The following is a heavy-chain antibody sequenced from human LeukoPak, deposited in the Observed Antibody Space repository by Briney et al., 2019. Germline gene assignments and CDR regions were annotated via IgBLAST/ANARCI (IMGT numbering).Heavy chain of an antibody. Sequence: ASGKVSCKVPGYTLTEFSMDWVREAPGKGLGWKGGFDPEDGETIYAQKFQGRVTMTEDTSTDTAYMELSSLRSEDTAVYYCATQPRIAAAGPPGFDYWGQGTLVTVSS. CDR3: ATQPRIAAAGPPGFDY. CDR1: GYTLTEFS. J-gene: IGHJ4*02. V-gene: IGHV1-24*01. D-gene: IGHD6-13*01. CDR2: FDPEDGET.